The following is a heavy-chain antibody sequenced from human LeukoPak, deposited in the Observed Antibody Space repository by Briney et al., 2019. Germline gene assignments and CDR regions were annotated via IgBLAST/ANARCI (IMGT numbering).Heavy chain of an antibody. V-gene: IGHV4-39*07. CDR1: GGSISSSSYY. D-gene: IGHD5-18*01. Sequence: PSETLSLTCTVSGGSISSSSYYWGWIRQPPGKGLEWIGSIYYSGSTYYNPSLKSRVTISVDTSKNQFSLKLSSVTAADTAVYYCARESYGYPRNTLYYYYYMDVWGKGTTVTISS. CDR2: IYYSGST. J-gene: IGHJ6*03. CDR3: ARESYGYPRNTLYYYYYMDV.